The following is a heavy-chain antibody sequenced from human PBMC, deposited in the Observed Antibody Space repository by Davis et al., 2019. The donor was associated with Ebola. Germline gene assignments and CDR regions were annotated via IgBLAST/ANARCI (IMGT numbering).Heavy chain of an antibody. CDR1: GYTFTGYY. J-gene: IGHJ6*02. CDR2: INPNSGGT. V-gene: IGHV1-2*04. CDR3: AREDIVVVVASPSDNYYYGMDV. D-gene: IGHD2-15*01. Sequence: ASVKVSCKASGYTFTGYYMHWVRQAPGQGLEWMGWINPNSGGTNYAQKFQGWVTMTRDTSISTAYMELSRLRSEDTAVYYCAREDIVVVVASPSDNYYYGMDVWGQGTTVTVSS.